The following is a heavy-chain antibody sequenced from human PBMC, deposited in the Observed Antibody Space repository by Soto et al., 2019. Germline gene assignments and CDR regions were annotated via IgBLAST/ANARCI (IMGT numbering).Heavy chain of an antibody. J-gene: IGHJ3*02. CDR2: IYQSGST. CDR1: GGSISGSNW. Sequence: QVQLQESGPGLVKPSGTLSLTCAVSGGSISGSNWWSWVRQPPGKGREWIGEIYQSGSTNYNASLKSRVTISVDQSKSQFSLNLSSVTAADTAVYYCARRQVAGAFDMWGQGTMVTVSS. CDR3: ARRQVAGAFDM. D-gene: IGHD6-19*01. V-gene: IGHV4-4*02.